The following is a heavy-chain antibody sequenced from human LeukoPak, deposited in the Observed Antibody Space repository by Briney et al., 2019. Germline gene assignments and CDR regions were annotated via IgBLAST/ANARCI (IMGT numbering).Heavy chain of an antibody. CDR2: INHSGST. CDR3: AGGPTYYYDSSGYSAFDI. J-gene: IGHJ3*02. D-gene: IGHD3-22*01. V-gene: IGHV4-34*01. CDR1: GGSFSGYY. Sequence: PSETLSLTCAVYGGSFSGYYWSWIRQPPGKGLEWIGEINHSGSTNYNPSLKSRVTISVDTSKNQFSLKLSSVTAADTAVYYCAGGPTYYYDSSGYSAFDIWGQGTMVTVSS.